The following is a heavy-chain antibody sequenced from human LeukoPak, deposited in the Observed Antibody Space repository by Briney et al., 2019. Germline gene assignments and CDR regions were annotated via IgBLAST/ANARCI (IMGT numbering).Heavy chain of an antibody. V-gene: IGHV3-21*01. D-gene: IGHD3-3*01. CDR2: ISSSSSYI. CDR3: ASFTIFGVAYLQ. J-gene: IGHJ4*02. Sequence: PGGSLRLSCAASGFTFSSYSMNWVRQAPGKGLEWVSSISSSSSYIYYADSVKGRFTISRDNAKNSLYLQMNSLRVEDTAVYYCASFTIFGVAYLQWGQGTLVTVSS. CDR1: GFTFSSYS.